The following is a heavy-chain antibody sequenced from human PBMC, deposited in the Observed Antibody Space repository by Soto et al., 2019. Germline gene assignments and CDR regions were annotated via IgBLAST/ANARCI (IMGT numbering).Heavy chain of an antibody. Sequence: QMQLQESGPGLVKPSETLSLTCTVSGVSIRASSYYWGLIRQPPGKGLEWIGTIYYNGETFYHPSLKSRITMSIPTSKNQFSLNMTSVTAADTAVYYCARHGSYWGQGTLVTVSS. CDR2: IYYNGET. CDR3: ARHGSY. CDR1: GVSIRASSYY. V-gene: IGHV4-39*01. J-gene: IGHJ4*02.